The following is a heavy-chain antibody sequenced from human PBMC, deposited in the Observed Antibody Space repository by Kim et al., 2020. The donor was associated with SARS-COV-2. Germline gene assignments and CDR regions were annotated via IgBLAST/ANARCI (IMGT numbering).Heavy chain of an antibody. Sequence: GESLKISCKGSGYSFTSYWIGWVRQMPGKGLEWMGIIYPGDSDTRYSPSFQGQVTISADKTISTAYLQWSSLKASDTAMYYCARSRWLPYYYYGMDVWGQGTTVTVSS. D-gene: IGHD6-19*01. CDR3: ARSRWLPYYYYGMDV. J-gene: IGHJ6*02. CDR1: GYSFTSYW. CDR2: IYPGDSDT. V-gene: IGHV5-51*01.